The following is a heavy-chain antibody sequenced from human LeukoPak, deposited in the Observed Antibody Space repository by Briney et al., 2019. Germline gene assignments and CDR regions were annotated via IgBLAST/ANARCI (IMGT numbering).Heavy chain of an antibody. Sequence: GGSLRLSCAASGFTFSSNSMNWVRQAPRKGLEWVSSISSSSSYIYYADSVKGRFTISRDNAKNSLYLQMNSLRAEDTAVYYCARDPSSGSYYSWGQGTLVTVSS. CDR1: GFTFSSNS. J-gene: IGHJ4*02. V-gene: IGHV3-21*01. CDR2: ISSSSSYI. CDR3: ARDPSSGSYYS. D-gene: IGHD1-26*01.